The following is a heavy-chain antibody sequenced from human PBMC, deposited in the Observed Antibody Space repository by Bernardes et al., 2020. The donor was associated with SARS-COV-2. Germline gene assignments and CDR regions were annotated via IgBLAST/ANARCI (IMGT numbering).Heavy chain of an antibody. Sequence: GGSLRLSCAASAFTFGGHSMNWVRQVPGKGLEWVSSISGGSSYRYYVESVRGRFTISRDNTKNSLFLQMNSLGVDDTAVYYCARDRGRAPLMYWHFDLWGRGTLVTVSS. D-gene: IGHD3-10*01. V-gene: IGHV3-21*06. J-gene: IGHJ2*01. CDR3: ARDRGRAPLMYWHFDL. CDR2: ISGGSSYR. CDR1: AFTFGGHS.